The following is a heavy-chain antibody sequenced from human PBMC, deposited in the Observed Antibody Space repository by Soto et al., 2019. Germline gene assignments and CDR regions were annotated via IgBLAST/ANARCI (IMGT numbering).Heavy chain of an antibody. Sequence: EVQLVESGGGLVQPGGSLRVSCAASGFTYSSYWMSWVRQAPGKGLQWVANIKRDGSEKYYVDSVKGRFIISRDNAKNSVYLEMNSLRVEDTAAYYCAREVWEGGAVFGSNAYSYYHGMDVWCQGNTVTVSS. D-gene: IGHD3-16*01. J-gene: IGHJ6*02. CDR3: AREVWEGGAVFGSNAYSYYHGMDV. CDR1: GFTYSSYW. CDR2: IKRDGSEK. V-gene: IGHV3-7*04.